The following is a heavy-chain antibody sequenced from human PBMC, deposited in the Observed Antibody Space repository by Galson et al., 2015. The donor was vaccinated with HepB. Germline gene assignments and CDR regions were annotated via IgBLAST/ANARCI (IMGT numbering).Heavy chain of an antibody. V-gene: IGHV3-73*01. Sequence: SLRLSCAASGFTFSDFSIHWVRQASGKGLEWVGRIRNKPNSDATAYAASVKGRFTISRDDSKNTAYLQMNSLKTEDTAVYYCSRRDCSGGSCYSDYWGQGTLVTVSS. CDR1: GFTFSDFS. CDR2: IRNKPNSDAT. J-gene: IGHJ4*02. D-gene: IGHD2-15*01. CDR3: SRRDCSGGSCYSDY.